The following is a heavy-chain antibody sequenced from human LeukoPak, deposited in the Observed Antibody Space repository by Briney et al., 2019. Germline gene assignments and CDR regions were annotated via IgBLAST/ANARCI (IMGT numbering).Heavy chain of an antibody. CDR3: AKTSGYGSGSYFGDANWFDP. Sequence: GGSLRLSCAASGFTFSSYAMSWVRQAPGKGLEWVSAISGSGGSTYYADSVKGRFTISRDNAKNSLYLQMNSLRAEDTALYYCAKTSGYGSGSYFGDANWFDPWGQGTLVTVSS. CDR2: ISGSGGST. V-gene: IGHV3-23*01. D-gene: IGHD3-10*01. J-gene: IGHJ5*02. CDR1: GFTFSSYA.